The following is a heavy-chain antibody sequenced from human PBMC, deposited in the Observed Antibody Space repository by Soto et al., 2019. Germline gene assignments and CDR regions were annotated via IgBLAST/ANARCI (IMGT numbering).Heavy chain of an antibody. CDR2: IYHSGST. Sequence: QVQLQESGPGLVKPSGTLSLTCAVSSGSISSSNWWSWVRQPPGKGLEWIGEIYHSGSTNYNPSLKSRVTISVDKSKNQFSLKLSAVTAADTAVYYCARALRPGIAVAGRFGYYMDVWGKGTTVTVSS. CDR3: ARALRPGIAVAGRFGYYMDV. CDR1: SGSISSSNW. V-gene: IGHV4-4*02. J-gene: IGHJ6*03. D-gene: IGHD6-19*01.